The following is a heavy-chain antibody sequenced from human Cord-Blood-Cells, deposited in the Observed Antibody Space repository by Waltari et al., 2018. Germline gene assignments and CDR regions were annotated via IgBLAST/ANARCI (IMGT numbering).Heavy chain of an antibody. D-gene: IGHD2-15*01. V-gene: IGHV4-34*01. CDR1: GGSFSGYY. J-gene: IGHJ2*01. Sequence: QVQLQQWGAGLLKPSETLSLTCAVHGGSFSGYYWSWIRQPPGKWLEWIGEINHSGSTNYNPSLKSRVTISVDTSKNQFSLKLSSVTAADTAVYYCARGRGYRSYWYFDLWGRGTLVTVSS. CDR2: INHSGST. CDR3: ARGRGYRSYWYFDL.